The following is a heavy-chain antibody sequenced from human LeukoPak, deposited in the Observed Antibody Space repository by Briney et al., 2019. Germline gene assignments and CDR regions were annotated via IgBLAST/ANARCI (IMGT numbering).Heavy chain of an antibody. CDR1: GFTFSSYG. CDR2: ISSDESNK. D-gene: IGHD3-22*01. V-gene: IGHV3-30*03. Sequence: GGSLRLSSAASGFTFSSYGMSWVRQAPGKGMEWVAVISSDESNKYYADSVKGRFTIYRDNSKKTLYLQMNSLRAEDTAVYFCARTRYDSSGYCLDYWGQGTLVTVSS. J-gene: IGHJ4*02. CDR3: ARTRYDSSGYCLDY.